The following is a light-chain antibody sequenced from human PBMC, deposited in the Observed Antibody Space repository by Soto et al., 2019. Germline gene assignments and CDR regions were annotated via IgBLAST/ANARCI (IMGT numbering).Light chain of an antibody. J-gene: IGKJ5*01. V-gene: IGKV1-39*01. Sequence: DIQMTQSPSSLSASVGDRVTITCRASQSISSYLNWYQQKPGKAPNLLIYAASSLQSGFPSRFSGSGSGTDFTLTISSLQPEDFATYYCQHSYSTPITFGQGTRLEIK. CDR3: QHSYSTPIT. CDR2: AAS. CDR1: QSISSY.